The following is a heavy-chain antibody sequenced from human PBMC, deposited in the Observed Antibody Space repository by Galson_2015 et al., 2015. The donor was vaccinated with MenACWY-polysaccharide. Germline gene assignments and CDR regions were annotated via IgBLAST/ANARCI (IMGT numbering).Heavy chain of an antibody. J-gene: IGHJ6*02. V-gene: IGHV3-23*01. CDR1: GFTFSSYA. D-gene: IGHD3-9*01. CDR3: ATSPTIDPNYYYYGMDV. Sequence: SLRLSCAASGFTFSSYAMSWVRQAPGKGLEWVSAISGSGGSAYYADSVKGRFTISRDNSKNTLYLQMNSLRAEDTAVYYCATSPTIDPNYYYYGMDVWGQGTTVTVSS. CDR2: ISGSGGSA.